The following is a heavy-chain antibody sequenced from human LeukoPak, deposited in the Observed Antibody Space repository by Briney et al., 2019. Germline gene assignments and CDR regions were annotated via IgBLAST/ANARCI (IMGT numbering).Heavy chain of an antibody. CDR2: IYTSGST. Sequence: SETLSLTCTVSGGSISSYYWSWIRQPAGKGLEWIGRIYTSGSTNYNPSLKSRVTMSVDTSKNQFSLKLSSVTAADTAVYYCARELFDWLLTPKYGDYYYYMDVWGKGTTVTISS. CDR3: ARELFDWLLTPKYGDYYYYMDV. J-gene: IGHJ6*03. D-gene: IGHD3-9*01. CDR1: GGSISSYY. V-gene: IGHV4-4*07.